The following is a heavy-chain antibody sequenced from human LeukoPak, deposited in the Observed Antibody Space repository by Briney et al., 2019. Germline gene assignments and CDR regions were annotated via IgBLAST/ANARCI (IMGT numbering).Heavy chain of an antibody. Sequence: EASVKVSCKASGYTFTSYGISWVRQAPGQGLEWMGWISAYNGNTNYAQKLQGRVTMTTDTSTSTAYMELRSLRSDDTAVYYCARGEKGPLKYGMDVWGQGTTVTVSS. CDR3: ARGEKGPLKYGMDV. CDR2: ISAYNGNT. CDR1: GYTFTSYG. D-gene: IGHD1-14*01. J-gene: IGHJ6*02. V-gene: IGHV1-18*01.